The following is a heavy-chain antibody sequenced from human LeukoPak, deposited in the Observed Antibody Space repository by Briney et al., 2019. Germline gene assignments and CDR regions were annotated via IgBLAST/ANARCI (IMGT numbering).Heavy chain of an antibody. J-gene: IGHJ3*02. V-gene: IGHV1-2*04. CDR3: ARGYSSGWPDAFDI. Sequence: ASVKVSCKASGYTFTGYYMHWVRQAPGQGLEWMGWINPNSGGTNYAQKFQGWVTMTRDTSISTAYMELSRLRSDDTAVYYCARGYSSGWPDAFDIWGQGTMVTVSS. CDR1: GYTFTGYY. CDR2: INPNSGGT. D-gene: IGHD6-19*01.